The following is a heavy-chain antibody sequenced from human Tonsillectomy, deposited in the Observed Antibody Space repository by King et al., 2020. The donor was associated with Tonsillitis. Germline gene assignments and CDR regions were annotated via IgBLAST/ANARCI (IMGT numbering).Heavy chain of an antibody. V-gene: IGHV3-7*01. J-gene: IGHJ4*02. CDR3: AGHILPGYSLDY. CDR1: GFTFSNYW. Sequence: VQLVESGGGLVQPGGSLRLSCAASGFTFSNYWMSWVRQAPGKGLEWVANINHDGSEKYYVDSVKGRFTISRDNAKNSLHLQMNSLRAEATAMYYCAGHILPGYSLDYWGQGTLATVSS. D-gene: IGHD3-9*01. CDR2: INHDGSEK.